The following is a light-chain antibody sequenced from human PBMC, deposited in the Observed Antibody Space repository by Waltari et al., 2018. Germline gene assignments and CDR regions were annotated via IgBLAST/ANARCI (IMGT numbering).Light chain of an antibody. Sequence: TASTHSPDAPSLSPAERATLSCRARLNLSSPFAWYQQKPGQPPRLLIYDASNRAAGIPARFSVTGSGTDVTHSISSREPDDVVVYYCQKRSNWPRPLGGGTKVE. J-gene: IGKJ4*01. CDR1: LNLSSP. CDR2: DAS. V-gene: IGKV3-11*01. CDR3: QKRSNWPRP.